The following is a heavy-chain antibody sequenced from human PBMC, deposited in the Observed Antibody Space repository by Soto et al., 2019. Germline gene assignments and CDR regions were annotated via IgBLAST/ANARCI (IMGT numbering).Heavy chain of an antibody. V-gene: IGHV1-3*01. J-gene: IGHJ4*02. CDR2: VNPANGYT. Sequence: QVQLVQSGACVKKPGASVTVSCKASGYIFRSYAMHWVRQAPGQRLEWMGWVNPANGYTKYSQTFKGRVTITWDTSASTAYMDRSSLRSGDTAVYYWARRITGTVGGDYWGQGTLATVSS. CDR1: GYIFRSYA. D-gene: IGHD1-20*01. CDR3: ARRITGTVGGDY.